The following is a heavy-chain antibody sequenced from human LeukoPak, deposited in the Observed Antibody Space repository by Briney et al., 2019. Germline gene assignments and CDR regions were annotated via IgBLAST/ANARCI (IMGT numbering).Heavy chain of an antibody. Sequence: GGSLRLSCAASGFTFSSHWMHWVRQAPGKGLVWVSRINSDGSSISYADSVKGRFTISRDNAKNTLYLQMNSLRAEDTAVYYCATAGTAPGDYWGQGTLVTVSS. CDR1: GFTFSSHW. J-gene: IGHJ4*02. CDR2: INSDGSSI. CDR3: ATAGTAPGDY. D-gene: IGHD3-10*01. V-gene: IGHV3-74*01.